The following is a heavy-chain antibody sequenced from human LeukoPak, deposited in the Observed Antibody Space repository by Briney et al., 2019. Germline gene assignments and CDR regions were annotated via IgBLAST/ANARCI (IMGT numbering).Heavy chain of an antibody. J-gene: IGHJ4*02. D-gene: IGHD6-13*01. CDR1: GFNFGIYG. Sequence: GGSLRLSCTASGFNFGIYGMHWVRQAPGKGLEWVAVMWDDGTNEYYVESVKGRFTISRDNAKNSLYLQMNSLRAEDTAVYYCAREIIAAADDYFDYWGQGTLVTVSS. V-gene: IGHV3-33*01. CDR2: MWDDGTNE. CDR3: AREIIAAADDYFDY.